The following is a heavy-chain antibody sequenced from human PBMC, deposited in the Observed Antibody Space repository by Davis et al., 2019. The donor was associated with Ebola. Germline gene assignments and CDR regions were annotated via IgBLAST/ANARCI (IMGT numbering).Heavy chain of an antibody. V-gene: IGHV4-4*07. Sequence: SETLSLTCSVSGDFMSNYYCSWIRQPAGKGLEWIGRVYPNGRTIYNPSLKSRLTMSVDTSKNQFSLHLSSVTAADTALYYCARDPGNAFDMWSQGTMVTVSS. CDR3: ARDPGNAFDM. CDR2: VYPNGRT. CDR1: GDFMSNYY. D-gene: IGHD6-13*01. J-gene: IGHJ3*02.